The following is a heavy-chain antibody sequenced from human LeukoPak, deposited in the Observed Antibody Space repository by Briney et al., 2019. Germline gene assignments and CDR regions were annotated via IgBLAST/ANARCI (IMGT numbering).Heavy chain of an antibody. CDR2: IIGRGTSA. CDR1: GFTFSAYA. CDR3: ARAMSTFGGVRNYFDS. J-gene: IGHJ4*02. V-gene: IGHV3-23*01. Sequence: GGSLRLSCAASGFTFSAYAMNWVRQAPGKGLEWVSSIIGRGTSAFYADSVKGRFSISRDNAKSSLDLQMNSLRAEDTAVYYCARAMSTFGGVRNYFDSWGQGTLVTVSS. D-gene: IGHD3-16*01.